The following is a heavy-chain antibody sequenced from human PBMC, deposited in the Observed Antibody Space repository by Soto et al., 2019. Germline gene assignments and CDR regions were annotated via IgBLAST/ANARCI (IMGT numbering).Heavy chain of an antibody. V-gene: IGHV4-31*03. Sequence: SETLSLTCTVSGGSISSGGYYWSWIRQHPGKGLEWIGYICYSGSTYYNPSLKSRVTISVDTSKNQFSLKLSSVTAADTAVYYCARVRVRGVLDYWGQGTLVTVSS. CDR2: ICYSGST. J-gene: IGHJ4*02. D-gene: IGHD3-10*01. CDR3: ARVRVRGVLDY. CDR1: GGSISSGGYY.